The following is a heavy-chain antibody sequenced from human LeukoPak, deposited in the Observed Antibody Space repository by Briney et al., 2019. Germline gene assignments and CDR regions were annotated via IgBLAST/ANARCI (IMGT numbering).Heavy chain of an antibody. CDR3: ARDGGYSYGDDAFDI. D-gene: IGHD5-18*01. V-gene: IGHV3-21*01. J-gene: IGHJ3*02. CDR2: IPSTSTYI. Sequence: GGSLRLSCAASGFTFSSYEMNWVRQAPGKGLEWVSSIPSTSTYIHYADSVKGRFTISRDNARNSLYLQMNSLRAEDTAVYYCARDGGYSYGDDAFDIWGQGTMVTVSS. CDR1: GFTFSSYE.